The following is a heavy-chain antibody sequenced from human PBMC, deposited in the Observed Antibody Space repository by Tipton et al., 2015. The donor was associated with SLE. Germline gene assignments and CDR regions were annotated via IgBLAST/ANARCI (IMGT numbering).Heavy chain of an antibody. V-gene: IGHV5-51*03. CDR3: ARVRADFGVVIIYEY. D-gene: IGHD3-3*01. CDR2: IYPPDSDT. J-gene: IGHJ4*02. Sequence: QLVQSGAEVKKPGESLKISCKGSEYSFTNYWIVWVRQVPEKGLEWMGLIYPPDSDTRYSPSFQGRVTLSVDKSISTAYLQWSSLKASDTAMYYCARVRADFGVVIIYEYWGQGTLVTVSS. CDR1: EYSFTNYW.